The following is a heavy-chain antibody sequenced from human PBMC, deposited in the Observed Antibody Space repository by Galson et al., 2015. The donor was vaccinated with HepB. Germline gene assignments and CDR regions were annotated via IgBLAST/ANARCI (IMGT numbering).Heavy chain of an antibody. CDR1: AFTFSSYV. J-gene: IGHJ4*02. V-gene: IGHV3-23*01. Sequence: PLRLYCAASAFTFSSYVMIWVRQAQGKGLEGGSAIRGSGGSTYYADSVKGRFTISRDNSKNTLYLQMNSLRAEDTAVYYCAKDSHQAVAGGDYWGQGTLVTVSS. CDR2: IRGSGGST. D-gene: IGHD6-19*01. CDR3: AKDSHQAVAGGDY.